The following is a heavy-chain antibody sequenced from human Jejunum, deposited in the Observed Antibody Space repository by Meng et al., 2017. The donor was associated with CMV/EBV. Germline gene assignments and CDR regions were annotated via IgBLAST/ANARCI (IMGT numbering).Heavy chain of an antibody. V-gene: IGHV4-39*07. Sequence: SGGSITSNTYLWGWIRHSPGKGLEWVGSIHHTGSTYYNPSLKRRLTISVDTSNNQFSLKLTSVTVADTAVYYCTRVDTGTTFLHDFWGQGTLVTVSS. CDR2: IHHTGST. J-gene: IGHJ4*02. D-gene: IGHD4-11*01. CDR1: GGSITSNTYL. CDR3: TRVDTGTTFLHDF.